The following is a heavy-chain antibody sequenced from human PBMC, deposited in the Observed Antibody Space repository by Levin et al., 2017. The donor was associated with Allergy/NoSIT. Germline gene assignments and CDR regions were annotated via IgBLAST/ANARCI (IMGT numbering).Heavy chain of an antibody. CDR3: TTYNSSWYYFDY. J-gene: IGHJ4*02. CDR1: GFSFSNAW. D-gene: IGHD6-13*01. V-gene: IGHV3-15*01. CDR2: IKSKTDGGTI. Sequence: GGSLRLSCAASGFSFSNAWMSWARQAPGKGLEWVGRIKSKTDGGTIEYAAPVKGRFTISRDDTKNTLYLQMNSLKTEDTAVYYCTTYNSSWYYFDYWGQGTLVTVSS.